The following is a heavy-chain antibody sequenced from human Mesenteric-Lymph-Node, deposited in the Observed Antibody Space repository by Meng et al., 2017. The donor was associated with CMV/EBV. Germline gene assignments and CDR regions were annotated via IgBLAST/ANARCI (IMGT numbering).Heavy chain of an antibody. CDR3: ARLSAAGTLPNYDS. D-gene: IGHD6-13*01. CDR2: IYYVGNT. CDR1: GDSISNSLYY. J-gene: IGHJ4*02. Sequence: SGDSISNSLYYWGWIRQPPGKTLEWIGTIYYVGNTFYNPSLESRVTISVDTSRNRLSLRLTSVTAADTAVYYCARLSAAGTLPNYDSWGQGTLVTVSS. V-gene: IGHV4-39*02.